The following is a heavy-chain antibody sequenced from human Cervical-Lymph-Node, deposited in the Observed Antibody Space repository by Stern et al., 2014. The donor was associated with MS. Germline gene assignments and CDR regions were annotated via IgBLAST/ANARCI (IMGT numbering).Heavy chain of an antibody. CDR1: GFNVSEKY. CDR2: IYSGGNT. D-gene: IGHD1-26*01. Sequence: EMQLVESGGGLIQPGGSLRLSCAVSGFNVSEKYMNWVRQAPGKGLEWVSVIYSGGNTYYADSVKGRFTVSRDNSKNTLYLQMNSLRAEDTAVYYCARLLIAGASMVDYWGQGSLVTVSS. J-gene: IGHJ4*02. V-gene: IGHV3-53*01. CDR3: ARLLIAGASMVDY.